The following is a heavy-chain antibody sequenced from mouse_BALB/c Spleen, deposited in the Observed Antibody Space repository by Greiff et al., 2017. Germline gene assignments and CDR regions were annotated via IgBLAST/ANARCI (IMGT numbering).Heavy chain of an antibody. J-gene: IGHJ4*01. D-gene: IGHD2-1*01. CDR1: GFSLTGYG. CDR3: ARDGNYGGFYYAMDY. V-gene: IGHV2-6-7*01. CDR2: IWGDGST. Sequence: VQVVESGPGLVAPSQSLSITCTVSGFSLTGYGVNWVRQPPGKGLEWLGMIWGDGSTDYNSALKSRLSISKDNFKSQVFLKMNSLQTDDTARYYCARDGNYGGFYYAMDYWGQGTSVTVSS.